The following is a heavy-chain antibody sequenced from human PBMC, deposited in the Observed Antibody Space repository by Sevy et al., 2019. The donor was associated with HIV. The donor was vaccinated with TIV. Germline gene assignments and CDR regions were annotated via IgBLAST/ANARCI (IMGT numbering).Heavy chain of an antibody. CDR3: ARSGVWFGELSYDY. D-gene: IGHD3-10*01. Sequence: GGSLRLSCAASGFTFSSYGMHWVRQAPGMGLEWVAVIWYDGSNKYYADSVKGRFTISRDNSKNTLYLQMNSLRAEDTAVYYCARSGVWFGELSYDYWGQRTLVTVSS. CDR1: GFTFSSYG. J-gene: IGHJ4*02. V-gene: IGHV3-33*01. CDR2: IWYDGSNK.